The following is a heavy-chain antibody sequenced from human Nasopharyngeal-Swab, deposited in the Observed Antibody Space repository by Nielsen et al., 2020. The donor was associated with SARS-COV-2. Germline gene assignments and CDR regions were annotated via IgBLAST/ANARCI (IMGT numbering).Heavy chain of an antibody. CDR3: ARAIAAAGSY. V-gene: IGHV3-7*05. J-gene: IGHJ4*02. Sequence: PAPGKGLEWVANIKQDGSEKYYVDSVKGRFTISRDNAKNSLYLQMNSLRAEDTAVYYCARAIAAAGSYWGRGTLVTVSS. CDR2: IKQDGSEK. D-gene: IGHD6-13*01.